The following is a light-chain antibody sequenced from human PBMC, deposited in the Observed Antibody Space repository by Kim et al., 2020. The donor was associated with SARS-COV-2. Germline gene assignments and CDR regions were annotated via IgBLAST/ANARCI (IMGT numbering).Light chain of an antibody. J-gene: IGLJ2*01. Sequence: QSVLTQPPSVSGAPGQRVTISCTGSSSNIGAGYDVHWYQQLPGTAPKLLIYGNSNRPSGVPDRFSGSKSGTSASLAITGLQAEDEADYYCQSYDISLCGSVVFGGGTQLTVL. CDR2: GNS. CDR3: QSYDISLCGSVV. V-gene: IGLV1-40*01. CDR1: SSNIGAGYD.